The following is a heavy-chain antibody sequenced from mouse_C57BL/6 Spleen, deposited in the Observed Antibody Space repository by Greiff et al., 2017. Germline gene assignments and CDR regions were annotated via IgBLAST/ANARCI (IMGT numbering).Heavy chain of an antibody. Sequence: EVQLQQSGAELVKPGASVKLSCTASGFNFTDYYMHWVKQRPEQGLEWIGGIDPEDGETKYDQKFKGKATLTADTSSNTAYLQLSSLTSDDTSVDYCGRLTKVGALNYFGDWGQGTTLTVSS. V-gene: IGHV14-2*01. CDR2: IDPEDGET. CDR1: GFNFTDYY. D-gene: IGHD1-1*01. CDR3: GRLTKVGALNYFGD. J-gene: IGHJ2*01.